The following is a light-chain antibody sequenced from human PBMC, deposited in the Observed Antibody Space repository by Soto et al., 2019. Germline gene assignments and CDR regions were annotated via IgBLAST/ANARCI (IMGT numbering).Light chain of an antibody. CDR1: QTINSN. Sequence: EIVLKQSPGTLSLSPGERATLSCRASQTINSNLAWYQQKPGQAPRLLIYDASVRATGVPARFSGSGSGTDFTLTISRLEPEDFAVYYCQQYGSSSTFGQGTRLEI. CDR2: DAS. CDR3: QQYGSSST. V-gene: IGKV3-20*01. J-gene: IGKJ5*01.